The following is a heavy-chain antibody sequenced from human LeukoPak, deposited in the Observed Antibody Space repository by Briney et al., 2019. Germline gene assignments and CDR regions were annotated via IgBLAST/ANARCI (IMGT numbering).Heavy chain of an antibody. CDR3: AREGPGFDY. CDR2: TYYRSKWYY. J-gene: IGHJ4*02. Sequence: SQTLSLTCAISGVSVSTNSFAWNWIRQSPSRGLEWLGRTYYRSKWYYDYAVSVKSRITINPDTSKNQISLQLNSVTPEDTAVYYCAREGPGFDYWGQGTLVTVSS. V-gene: IGHV6-1*01. CDR1: GVSVSTNSFA.